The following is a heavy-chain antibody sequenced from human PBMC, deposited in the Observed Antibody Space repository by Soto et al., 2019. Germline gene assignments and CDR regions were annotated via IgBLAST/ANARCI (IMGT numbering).Heavy chain of an antibody. V-gene: IGHV3-30*18. D-gene: IGHD5-18*01. J-gene: IGHJ4*02. Sequence: QVHLVESGGGVVQPGRSLRLSCAASGFTFSSYGMYWVRQAPGRGLEWVAFMPYDRGNSYYADSVKGRFTISRDNSKNTLYLQMNSLTAEDTAVYYCAKDREYSYGYADYWGQGALVTVSS. CDR3: AKDREYSYGYADY. CDR2: MPYDRGNS. CDR1: GFTFSSYG.